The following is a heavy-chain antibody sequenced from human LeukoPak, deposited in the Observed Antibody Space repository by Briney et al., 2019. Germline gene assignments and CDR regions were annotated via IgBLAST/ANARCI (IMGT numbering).Heavy chain of an antibody. D-gene: IGHD3-16*02. CDR1: GGTFSSYA. J-gene: IGHJ4*02. Sequence: ASVKVSCKASGGTFSSYAIIWVRQAPGQGLEWMGRIIPILGIANYAQKFQGRVTITADKSTSTAYMELSSLRSEDTAVYYCARDKGLGELSLLEYWGQGTLVTVSS. CDR3: ARDKGLGELSLLEY. CDR2: IIPILGIA. V-gene: IGHV1-69*04.